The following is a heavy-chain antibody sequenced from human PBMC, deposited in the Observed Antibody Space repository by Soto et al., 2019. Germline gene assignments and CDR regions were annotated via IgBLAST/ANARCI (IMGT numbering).Heavy chain of an antibody. CDR1: GFSFSTSGMC. V-gene: IGHV2-70*01. CDR3: ARNFYDTGNHYARIDY. Sequence: SGPTLVNPTQTLTLTCTFSGFSFSTSGMCVSWIRQPPGKALEWLALIDWDDDKFYLTSLKTRLTISRDTSKNQVVLTMTNMDPLDTATYYCARNFYDTGNHYARIDYWGPGSLVTVSS. D-gene: IGHD3-22*01. CDR2: IDWDDDK. J-gene: IGHJ4*02.